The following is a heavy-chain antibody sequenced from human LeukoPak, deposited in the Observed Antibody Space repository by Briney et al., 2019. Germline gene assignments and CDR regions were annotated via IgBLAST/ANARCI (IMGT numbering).Heavy chain of an antibody. CDR1: GDSVTSGNYY. Sequence: PSETLSLTCSVSGDSVTSGNYYWSWIRPHPEKGPECIGHIHHSGTIYYNPSLLSRATISVDASKNQFSLRLSSVTAADTALYYCAGGNDDSKLHHWGQGTLVTVSS. CDR3: AGGNDDSKLHH. CDR2: IHHSGTI. J-gene: IGHJ1*01. V-gene: IGHV4-31*03. D-gene: IGHD3-22*01.